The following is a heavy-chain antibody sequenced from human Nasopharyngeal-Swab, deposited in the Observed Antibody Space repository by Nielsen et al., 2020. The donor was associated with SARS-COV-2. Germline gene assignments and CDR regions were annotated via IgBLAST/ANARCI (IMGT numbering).Heavy chain of an antibody. CDR2: IDKKANNYAT. Sequence: GESLKISCAGSGFIFGDCAIHWVRQSSAKGLEWVAHIDKKANNYATEYAASGKGRFTISRDDSSNMAYLQMNRLNTEDTAVYYCTRDNGTYNWFDPWGQGALVTVSS. CDR3: TRDNGTYNWFDP. V-gene: IGHV3-73*01. D-gene: IGHD3-10*01. J-gene: IGHJ5*02. CDR1: GFIFGDCA.